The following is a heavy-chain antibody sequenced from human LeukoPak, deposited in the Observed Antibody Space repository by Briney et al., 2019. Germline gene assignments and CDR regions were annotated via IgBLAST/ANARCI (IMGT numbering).Heavy chain of an antibody. D-gene: IGHD3-10*01. CDR2: MNSNSCGT. CDR1: GYTFSGYY. CDR3: ASYGSGNYRALFDP. Sequence: ASVKVSCKASGYTFSGYYTHWVRQAPGQGLEWMGWMNSNSCGTNYAQTFQVRVTITRDTSISTVYMELSSLRSDDTAVHYCASYGSGNYRALFDPWGQGTRVTVSS. J-gene: IGHJ5*02. V-gene: IGHV1-2*02.